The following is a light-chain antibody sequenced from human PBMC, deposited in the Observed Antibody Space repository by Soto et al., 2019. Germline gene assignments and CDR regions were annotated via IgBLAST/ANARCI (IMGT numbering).Light chain of an antibody. CDR3: CSYASSSTYV. V-gene: IGLV2-23*01. Sequence: QSALTQPASVSGSPGQSITISCTGTSSDVGSYNLVSWYQQHPGKAPKLMIYEGTKRPSGVSDRFSGSRSGNTASLTISGLQPEDEADYYCCSYASSSTYVFGTGTKVTVL. CDR2: EGT. CDR1: SSDVGSYNL. J-gene: IGLJ1*01.